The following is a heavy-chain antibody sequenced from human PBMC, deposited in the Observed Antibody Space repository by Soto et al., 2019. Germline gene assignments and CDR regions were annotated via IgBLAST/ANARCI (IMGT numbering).Heavy chain of an antibody. CDR1: GFTFSNAW. V-gene: IGHV3-15*07. CDR2: IKSKNDGGTT. Sequence: GGSLRLSCAASGFTFSNAWFNWVRQAPGKGLEWVGRIKSKNDGGTTDYNAPVKDRLNISKDDSKNTLYLKMNSLKTEDKGVFFCKTVLPTFFPRVDSGGKGTLVTVPS. J-gene: IGHJ4*02. D-gene: IGHD3-3*01. CDR3: KTVLPTFFPRVDS.